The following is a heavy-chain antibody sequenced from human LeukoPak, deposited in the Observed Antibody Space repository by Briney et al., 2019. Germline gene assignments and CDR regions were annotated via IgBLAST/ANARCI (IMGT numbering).Heavy chain of an antibody. CDR1: GFTFSSYS. CDR2: ISSSSSYI. V-gene: IGHV3-21*01. Sequence: PGGSLRLSCAASGFTFSSYSMNWVRQAPGKGLEWVSSISSSSSYIYYADSVKGRFTISRDNAKNSLYLQMNSLRAEDTAVYYCAREWKSNYYDSSGYYDHWGQGTLVTVSS. J-gene: IGHJ5*02. D-gene: IGHD3-22*01. CDR3: AREWKSNYYDSSGYYDH.